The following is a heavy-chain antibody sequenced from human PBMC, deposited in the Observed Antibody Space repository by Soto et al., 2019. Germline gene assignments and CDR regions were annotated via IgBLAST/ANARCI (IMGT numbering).Heavy chain of an antibody. J-gene: IGHJ6*02. CDR3: ATQGFYRMGV. CDR1: GGSFSGYI. V-gene: IGHV4-34*01. CDR2: INHSGST. Sequence: SETLSLTCAVSGGSFSGYIWTWIRQTPGKGLQWIGEINHSGSTNYNPSLKSRVTISVDKSKNQFSLKLNSVTAADTAMFYCATQGFYRMGVWGRGTTVTVSS.